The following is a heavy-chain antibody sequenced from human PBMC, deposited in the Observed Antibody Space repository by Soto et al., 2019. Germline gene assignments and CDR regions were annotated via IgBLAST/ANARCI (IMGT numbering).Heavy chain of an antibody. CDR2: ISSSSTTI. Sequence: EVQLVESGGGLVQPGGSLRLSCAASGFTFSSYTMNWVRQAPGKGLEWVSYISSSSTTIYYADSVKGRFTISRDNAKNSLYLQMNSLRDEDTAVYYCAREDIVLLPCVGLDPWGQGTLVTVSS. V-gene: IGHV3-48*02. D-gene: IGHD2-2*01. CDR3: AREDIVLLPCVGLDP. CDR1: GFTFSSYT. J-gene: IGHJ5*02.